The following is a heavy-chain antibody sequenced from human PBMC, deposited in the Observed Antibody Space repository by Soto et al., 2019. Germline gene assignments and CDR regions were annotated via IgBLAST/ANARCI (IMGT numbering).Heavy chain of an antibody. D-gene: IGHD4-17*01. V-gene: IGHV3-33*01. CDR3: ARDLAVTTNSYYSYYGMDV. Sequence: LRLSCAAPGSTFSSYGMHWVRQAPGKGLEWVAVIWSDGSNKYYADSVKGRFTISRDNSKNTLYLQMNSLRAEDTAVYYCARDLAVTTNSYYSYYGMDVWGQGTMVTVSS. J-gene: IGHJ6*02. CDR1: GSTFSSYG. CDR2: IWSDGSNK.